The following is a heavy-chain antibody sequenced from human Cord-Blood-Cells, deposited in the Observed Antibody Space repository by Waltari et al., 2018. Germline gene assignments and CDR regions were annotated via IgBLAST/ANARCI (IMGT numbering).Heavy chain of an antibody. CDR2: IKQDGSEK. J-gene: IGHJ4*02. CDR3: ARPGDSSSWYFDY. D-gene: IGHD6-13*01. CDR1: GFTFSSYW. Sequence: EVQLVASGGGLVQPGRSLRLSCAASGFTFSSYWMSWVRQAPGKGLEWVANIKQDGSEKYYVDSVKGRFTISRDNAKNSLYLQMNSLRAEDTAVYYCARPGDSSSWYFDYWGQGTLVTVSS. V-gene: IGHV3-7*01.